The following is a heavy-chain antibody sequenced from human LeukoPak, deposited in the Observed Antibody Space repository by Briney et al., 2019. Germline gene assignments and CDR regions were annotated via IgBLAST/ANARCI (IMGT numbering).Heavy chain of an antibody. CDR3: ARGMSPSTSKVPLSY. J-gene: IGHJ4*02. CDR1: GGTFSSYT. Sequence: GSSVKVSCKASGGTFSSYTISWVRQAPGQGLEWMGRIIPILGIANYAQKFQGRVTITADKSTSTAYMELSSLRSEDTAVYYCARGMSPSTSKVPLSYWGQGTLVTVSS. V-gene: IGHV1-69*02. D-gene: IGHD1-1*01. CDR2: IIPILGIA.